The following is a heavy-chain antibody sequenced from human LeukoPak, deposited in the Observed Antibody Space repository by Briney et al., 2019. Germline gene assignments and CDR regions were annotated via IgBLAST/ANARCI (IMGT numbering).Heavy chain of an antibody. CDR3: ARDEATAMAWDY. J-gene: IGHJ4*02. CDR1: GGTFSSYA. CDR2: IIPIFGTA. Sequence: ASVKVSCKASGGTFSSYAISWVRQAPGQGLEWMGGIIPIFGTANYAQKFQGRVTITADESTSTAYMELSSLRSEDTAVYYCARDEATAMAWDYWGQGTLVTVSS. V-gene: IGHV1-69*13. D-gene: IGHD5-18*01.